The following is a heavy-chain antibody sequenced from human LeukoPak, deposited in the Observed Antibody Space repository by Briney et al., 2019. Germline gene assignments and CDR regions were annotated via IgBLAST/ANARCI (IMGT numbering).Heavy chain of an antibody. CDR1: GFTFSTYA. CDR3: AKGGGNYYDSSGYYNYFDY. Sequence: PGGSLRLSCAASGFTFSTYAMSWVRQAPGKGLEWVSTISGGGASTYYADSVKGRFTISRDNSKNTLFLQMNSLRAEDTAVYHCAKGGGNYYDSSGYYNYFDYWGQGTLVTVSS. J-gene: IGHJ4*02. V-gene: IGHV3-23*01. CDR2: ISGGGAST. D-gene: IGHD3-22*01.